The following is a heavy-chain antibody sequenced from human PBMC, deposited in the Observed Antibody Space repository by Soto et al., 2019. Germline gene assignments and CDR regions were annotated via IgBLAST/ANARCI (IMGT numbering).Heavy chain of an antibody. V-gene: IGHV4-59*08. J-gene: IGHJ6*02. CDR3: ARYIYDILTGLDV. CDR1: GGSISSYY. D-gene: IGHD3-9*01. Sequence: SDTLSFICTVSGGSISSYYWSWIRQPPGKGLEWIGYIYYSGSTNYNPSLKSRVTISVDTSKNQFSLKLSSVTAADTAVYYCARYIYDILTGLDVWGQGTTVT. CDR2: IYYSGST.